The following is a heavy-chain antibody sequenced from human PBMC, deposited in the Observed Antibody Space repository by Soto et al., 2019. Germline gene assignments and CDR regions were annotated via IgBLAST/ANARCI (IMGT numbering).Heavy chain of an antibody. CDR2: IYYSGST. Sequence: SETLSLTCTVSGGSISSGDYYWSWIRQPPGKGLEWIGYIYYSGSTYYNPSLKSRVTISVDTSKNQFSLKLSSVTAADTAVYYCARGAGCWGFWRGYYCHNLFDPWGQGTLVTVSS. CDR1: GGSISSGDYY. V-gene: IGHV4-30-4*01. J-gene: IGHJ5*02. D-gene: IGHD3-3*01. CDR3: ARGAGCWGFWRGYYCHNLFDP.